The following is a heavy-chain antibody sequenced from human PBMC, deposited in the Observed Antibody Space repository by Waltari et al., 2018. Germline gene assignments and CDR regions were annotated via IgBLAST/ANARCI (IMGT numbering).Heavy chain of an antibody. CDR3: ARQGIGSYYDGAYYFAY. Sequence: QLQLQESGPGLVKPSETLSLTCTVSGGSISSSSYYWGWIRQPPGKGLEWIGSSYYSGSTYYNPSLKSRVTISVDTSKNQFSLKLSSVTAADTAVYYCARQGIGSYYDGAYYFAYWGQGTLVTVSS. J-gene: IGHJ4*02. CDR2: SYYSGST. V-gene: IGHV4-39*07. CDR1: GGSISSSSYY. D-gene: IGHD1-26*01.